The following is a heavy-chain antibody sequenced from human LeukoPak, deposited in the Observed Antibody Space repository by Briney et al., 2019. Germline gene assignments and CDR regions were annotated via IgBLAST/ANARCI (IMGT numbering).Heavy chain of an antibody. CDR1: GLTFSDYY. J-gene: IGHJ6*04. CDR3: ATTTGTYVYGMDV. CDR2: ISSSSSYT. Sequence: GGSLRLSCEASGLTFSDYYMSWIRQAPGKGLEWVSYISSSSSYTNYADSVKGRFTISRDNAKNSLYLQMNSLRAEDTAVYYCATTTGTYVYGMDVWGKGTTVTVSS. V-gene: IGHV3-11*06. D-gene: IGHD1-1*01.